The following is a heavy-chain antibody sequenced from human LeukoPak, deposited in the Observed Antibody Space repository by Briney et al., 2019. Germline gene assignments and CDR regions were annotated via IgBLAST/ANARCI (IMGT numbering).Heavy chain of an antibody. CDR1: GFTFSSYA. V-gene: IGHV1-69*04. D-gene: IGHD3-22*01. Sequence: GGSLRLSCAASGFTFSSYAISWVRQAPGQGLEWMGRIIPILGIANYAQKFQGRVTITADKSTSTAYMKLSSLRSEDTAVYYCAGTYYYDSSGYYNGDYWGQGTLVTVSS. CDR3: AGTYYYDSSGYYNGDY. CDR2: IIPILGIA. J-gene: IGHJ4*02.